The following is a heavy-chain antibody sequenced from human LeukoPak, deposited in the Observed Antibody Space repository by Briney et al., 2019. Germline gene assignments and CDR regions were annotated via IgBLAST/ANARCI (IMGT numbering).Heavy chain of an antibody. D-gene: IGHD3-10*01. V-gene: IGHV3-30*02. Sequence: PGGSLRLSCAASGFTFSRYGMHWVRQAPGKGLEWVAFIRYDASNEYYADSVKGRFTISRDNSKNTLYLQMNSLRAEDTAVYYCARAKPKNMVRGLIMRRESRYYFDYWGQGTLVTVSS. CDR3: ARAKPKNMVRGLIMRRESRYYFDY. CDR1: GFTFSRYG. CDR2: IRYDASNE. J-gene: IGHJ4*02.